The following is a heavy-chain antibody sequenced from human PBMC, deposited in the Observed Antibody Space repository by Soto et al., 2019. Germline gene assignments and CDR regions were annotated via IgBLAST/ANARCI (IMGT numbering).Heavy chain of an antibody. Sequence: EVQLVQSGAEVKKPGESLRISCKGSGYSFTSYWISWVRQMPGKGLEWMGRIDPSDSYTNYSPSFQGYVTISADKSISTAYLQWSSLKASDTAMYYCARLQAEAGDNDLTFDYWGQGTLVTVSS. CDR2: IDPSDSYT. J-gene: IGHJ4*02. CDR3: ARLQAEAGDNDLTFDY. V-gene: IGHV5-10-1*01. CDR1: GYSFTSYW. D-gene: IGHD6-13*01.